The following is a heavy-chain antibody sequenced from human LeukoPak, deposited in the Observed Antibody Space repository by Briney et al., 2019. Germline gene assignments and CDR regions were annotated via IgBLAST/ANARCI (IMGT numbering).Heavy chain of an antibody. CDR2: ISAYNGNT. D-gene: IGHD3-10*01. Sequence: ASVKVSCKASGYTFTSYGISWVRQAPGQGLEWMGWISAYNGNTNYAQKLQGRVTMTTDTSTSTAYMEPRSLRSDDTAVYYCARGRGYGSGSYMPLNYWGQGTLVTVSS. CDR1: GYTFTSYG. J-gene: IGHJ4*02. CDR3: ARGRGYGSGSYMPLNY. V-gene: IGHV1-18*01.